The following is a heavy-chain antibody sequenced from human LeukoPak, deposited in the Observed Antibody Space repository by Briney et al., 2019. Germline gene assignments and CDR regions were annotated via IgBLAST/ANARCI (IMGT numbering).Heavy chain of an antibody. J-gene: IGHJ4*02. CDR2: SRNKDQSYTT. CDR3: ARGYCTAGTCYSGDY. D-gene: IGHD2-15*01. V-gene: IGHV3-72*01. CDR1: GFTFSDHY. Sequence: GGSLRLSCAVSGFTFSDHYVDWVRQAPGKGLEWVGRSRNKDQSYTTEYAASVKGRFTLSRDDSKNSLYLQMNNLKTEDTAVYYCARGYCTAGTCYSGDYWGQGTLVTVSS.